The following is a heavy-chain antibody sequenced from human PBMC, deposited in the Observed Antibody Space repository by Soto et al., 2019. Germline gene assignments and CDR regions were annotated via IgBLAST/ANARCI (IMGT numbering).Heavy chain of an antibody. V-gene: IGHV4-61*01. D-gene: IGHD4-17*01. J-gene: IGHJ4*02. CDR2: VYYSGTT. CDR1: GGSVSNKTYY. CDR3: ARTTAVPNTLRSRYFFDY. Sequence: GTLSLTCSVSGGSVSNKTYYWSWIRQPPGKRLEWIGYVYYSGTTNYNPSLKSRVTISVDLSKNQFSLRLSSVTTADTALYYCARTTAVPNTLRSRYFFDYWGQGTLVTVSS.